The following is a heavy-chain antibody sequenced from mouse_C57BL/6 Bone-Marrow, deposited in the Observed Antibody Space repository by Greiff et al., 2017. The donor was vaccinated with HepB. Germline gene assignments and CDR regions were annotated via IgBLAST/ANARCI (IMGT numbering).Heavy chain of an antibody. V-gene: IGHV5-12*01. CDR1: GFTFSDYY. J-gene: IGHJ4*01. CDR2: ISNGGGST. CDR3: AKKHWVYAMDY. D-gene: IGHD4-1*01. Sequence: EVQGVESGGGLVQPGGSLKLSCAASGFTFSDYYMYWVRQTPEKRLEWVAYISNGGGSTYYPDTVKGRFTISRDNAKNTLYLQMSRLKSEDTAMYYCAKKHWVYAMDYWGQGTSVTVSS.